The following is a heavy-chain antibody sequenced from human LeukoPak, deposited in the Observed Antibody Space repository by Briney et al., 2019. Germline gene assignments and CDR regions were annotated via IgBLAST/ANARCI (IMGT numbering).Heavy chain of an antibody. D-gene: IGHD6-13*01. V-gene: IGHV1-8*01. J-gene: IGHJ6*02. Sequence: ASVKVSCKASGYTFTSYNINWVRQATGQGLELMGWMHPNSGNTVYAQKLQGRVTMTRNTSISTAYMELSSLRSDDTAVYYCARAKRIAAAGTVLYYYYYYGMDVWGQGTTVTVSS. CDR1: GYTFTSYN. CDR2: MHPNSGNT. CDR3: ARAKRIAAAGTVLYYYYYYGMDV.